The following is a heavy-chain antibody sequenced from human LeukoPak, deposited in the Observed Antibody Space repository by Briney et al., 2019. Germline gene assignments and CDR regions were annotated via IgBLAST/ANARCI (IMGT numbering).Heavy chain of an antibody. CDR3: VRQAGSAGGQ. V-gene: IGHV3/OR16-9*01. D-gene: IGHD3-10*01. CDR1: GFTFGIHY. J-gene: IGHJ4*02. CDR2: ISGNGGDI. Sequence: TGGSLSLSCATSGFTFGIHYMSWVRQAPGRGPEWISYISGNGGDIAYADSVKGRFTISRDNAKSFLYLQMNSLRVEDTAVYHCVRQAGSAGGQWGQGTL.